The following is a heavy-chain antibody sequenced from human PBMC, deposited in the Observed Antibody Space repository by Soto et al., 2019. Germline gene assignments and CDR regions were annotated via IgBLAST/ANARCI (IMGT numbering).Heavy chain of an antibody. Sequence: GGSLRLSCEGSGFTFSGFGIHWVRQAPGRGLEWVATISYDGSKDVYQDSVKGRFTISRDNSKNTVWLEMNNLRAEDTALYYCVKDLYDTSGFYPYFDYWGQGTLVTVSS. CDR1: GFTFSGFG. CDR3: VKDLYDTSGFYPYFDY. D-gene: IGHD3-22*01. V-gene: IGHV3-30*18. J-gene: IGHJ4*02. CDR2: ISYDGSKD.